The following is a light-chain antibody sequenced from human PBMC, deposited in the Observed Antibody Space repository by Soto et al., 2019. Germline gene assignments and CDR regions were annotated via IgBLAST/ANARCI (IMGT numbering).Light chain of an antibody. Sequence: SVLTQPPSASGTPGQRGTISCSGSSSNIGSNTVNWYQQLPGTAPKLPIYSNNQRPSGVPDRFSGSKSGTSASLAISGLQSEDEADYYCAAWDDSLNGVVFGGGTKLTVL. V-gene: IGLV1-44*01. CDR2: SNN. J-gene: IGLJ2*01. CDR1: SSNIGSNT. CDR3: AAWDDSLNGVV.